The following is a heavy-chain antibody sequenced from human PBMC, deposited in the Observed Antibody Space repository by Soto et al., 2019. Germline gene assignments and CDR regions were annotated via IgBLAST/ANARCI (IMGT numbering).Heavy chain of an antibody. CDR2: ISYDGSNK. CDR1: QFTFSKYA. J-gene: IGHJ4*02. CDR3: AKFREGYNLWGGSLDY. Sequence: QVQLVESGGGVVQPGRSLRLSCAASQFTFSKYAMHWVRQAPGKGLEWVAVISYDGSNKYYADSVKGRFTISRDNSKNTLSLQMNSLRVEDTAVYYCAKFREGYNLWGGSLDYWGQGTLVTVSS. D-gene: IGHD2-15*01. V-gene: IGHV3-30*04.